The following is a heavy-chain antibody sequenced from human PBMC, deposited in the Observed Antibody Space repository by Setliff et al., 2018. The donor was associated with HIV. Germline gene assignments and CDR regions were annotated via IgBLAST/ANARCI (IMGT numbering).Heavy chain of an antibody. Sequence: ASETLSLTCAFYGGSLNGFYWGWIRQSPGKGLEWIGEINHRGSTNYNPSLKSRVTIRVDMSKNQFSLEVTAVTAADTAVYYCVRGWDDKVSTISAPYYYYMDVWGKGTTVTVSS. CDR1: GGSLNGFY. CDR3: VRGWDDKVSTISAPYYYYMDV. J-gene: IGHJ6*03. CDR2: INHRGST. V-gene: IGHV4-34*01. D-gene: IGHD5-12*01.